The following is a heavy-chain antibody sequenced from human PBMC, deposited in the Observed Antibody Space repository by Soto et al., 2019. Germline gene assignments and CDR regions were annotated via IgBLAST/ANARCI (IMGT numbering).Heavy chain of an antibody. D-gene: IGHD2-15*01. V-gene: IGHV4-4*07. CDR1: GASITGSSY. Sequence: SETLSLTCTVSGASITGSSYWSWIRQPAGKGLEWIGRFSLSGTTNYNPSLRSRVTMSADVSKNQFSLRLTSVTAADTALYYCARGMTPPGAPAWYSFAPGGQGPLVPVS. CDR3: ARGMTPPGAPAWYSFAP. CDR2: FSLSGTT. J-gene: IGHJ5*02.